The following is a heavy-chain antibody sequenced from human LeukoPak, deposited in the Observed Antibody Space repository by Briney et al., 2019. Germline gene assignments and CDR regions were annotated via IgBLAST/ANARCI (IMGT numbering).Heavy chain of an antibody. CDR3: AAYDPDDY. J-gene: IGHJ4*02. CDR2: IRGSGTGT. V-gene: IGHV3-23*01. CDR1: GFTFSSYD. D-gene: IGHD3-22*01. Sequence: GGTLRLSCGNSGFTFSSYDISGVRQAQGKGLEWVSSIRGSGTGTFYADSVKGRLTISRDTSKNTLYLQMNSLRAEDTAVYYCAAYDPDDYWGQGTLVTVSS.